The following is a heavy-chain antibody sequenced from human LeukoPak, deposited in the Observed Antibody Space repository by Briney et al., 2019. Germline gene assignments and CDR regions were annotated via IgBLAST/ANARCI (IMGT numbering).Heavy chain of an antibody. V-gene: IGHV3-11*04. J-gene: IGHJ6*03. CDR2: ISSSGSNI. D-gene: IGHD5-18*01. CDR1: GFTFSDYY. CDR3: ARDRADTAMVTYYYYMDV. Sequence: TTGGSLRLSCAASGFTFSDYYMSWIRQAPGKGLDGVSYISSSGSNIYYADSVKGRFTISRDNAKNSLYLQMNSLRAEDTAVYYCARDRADTAMVTYYYYMDVWGKGTTVTVSS.